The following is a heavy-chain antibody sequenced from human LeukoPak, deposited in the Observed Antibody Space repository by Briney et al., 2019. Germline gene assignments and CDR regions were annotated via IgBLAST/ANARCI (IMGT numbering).Heavy chain of an antibody. CDR2: INPSRGST. CDR3: ARYSVSYSSSWHYYFDY. D-gene: IGHD6-13*01. J-gene: IGHJ4*02. CDR1: GYTFTSYY. Sequence: ASVKVSCKASGYTFTSYYIHWVRQAPGQGLEWMGMINPSRGSTSYAQKFQGGLTMTRDTSTSTAYMELRSLRSDDTAVYYCARYSVSYSSSWHYYFDYWGQGTLVTVSS. V-gene: IGHV1-46*01.